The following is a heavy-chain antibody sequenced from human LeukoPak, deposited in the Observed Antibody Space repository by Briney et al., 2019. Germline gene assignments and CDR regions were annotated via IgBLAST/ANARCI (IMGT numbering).Heavy chain of an antibody. CDR2: INHSGST. D-gene: IGHD6-19*01. J-gene: IGHJ4*02. V-gene: IGHV4-34*01. Sequence: SETLSLTCAVYGGSFSGYYWSWIRQPPGKGLEWIGEINHSGSTNHNPSLKSRVTISVDTSKNQFSLKLSSVTAADTAVYYCARGARGIAVAGPSPGVDYWGQGTLVTVSS. CDR1: GGSFSGYY. CDR3: ARGARGIAVAGPSPGVDY.